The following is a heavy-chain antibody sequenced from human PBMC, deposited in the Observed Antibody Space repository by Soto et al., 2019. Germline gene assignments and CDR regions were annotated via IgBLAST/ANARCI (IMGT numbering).Heavy chain of an antibody. CDR3: ARDLKPSQTPRAFDI. Sequence: ASVKVSCKASGGTFSSYAISWVRQAPGQGLEWMGGIIPIFGTANYAQKFQGRVTITADESTSTAYKELSSLRSEDTAVYYCARDLKPSQTPRAFDIWGQGTMVTVSS. J-gene: IGHJ3*02. CDR2: IIPIFGTA. V-gene: IGHV1-69*13. CDR1: GGTFSSYA.